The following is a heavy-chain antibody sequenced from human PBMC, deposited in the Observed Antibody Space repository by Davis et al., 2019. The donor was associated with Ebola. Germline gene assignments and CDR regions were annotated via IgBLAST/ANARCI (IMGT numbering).Heavy chain of an antibody. D-gene: IGHD5-24*01. CDR3: ARDPGGRLQYARDAFDI. V-gene: IGHV3-21*01. J-gene: IGHJ3*02. CDR2: ISSSSSYI. Sequence: GESLKISCAASGFTFRSYSMNWVRQAPGKGLEWVSSISSSSSYIYYADSVKGRFTISRDNSKNTLYLQMNSLRAEDTAVYYCARDPGGRLQYARDAFDIWGQGTMVTVSS. CDR1: GFTFRSYS.